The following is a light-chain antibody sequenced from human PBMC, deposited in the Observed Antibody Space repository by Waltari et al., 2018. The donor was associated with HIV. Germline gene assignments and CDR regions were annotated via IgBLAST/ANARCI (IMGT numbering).Light chain of an antibody. CDR2: RTR. V-gene: IGLV1-40*01. CDR1: SSNIGAGFD. J-gene: IGLJ1*01. CDR3: QSYDSSLRGHV. Sequence: QSVLTQPPSVSGAPGQRITISCTGSSSNIGAGFDVHWHQQLPGKAPKVLIYRTRHRPAGLPDRFSGSKSGTSASLAITGLQADDEGDYYCQSYDSSLRGHVFGSGTRVTVL.